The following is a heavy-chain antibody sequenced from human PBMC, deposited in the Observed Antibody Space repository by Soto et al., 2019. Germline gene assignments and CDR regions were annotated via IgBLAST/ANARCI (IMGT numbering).Heavy chain of an antibody. CDR2: ISNRGSHI. D-gene: IGHD1-20*01. CDR1: GFTFSSYS. CDR3: QRGGEITAEGGFDT. J-gene: IGHJ5*02. V-gene: IGHV3-21*06. Sequence: PGGSLRLSCIASGFTFSSYSMKWVRQAPGKGLEWVSSISNRGSHIYYADSVKGRFTISRDNAGNSLYLQMNNLRVDDTAVYHCQRGGEITAEGGFDTWGQGTLVTVSS.